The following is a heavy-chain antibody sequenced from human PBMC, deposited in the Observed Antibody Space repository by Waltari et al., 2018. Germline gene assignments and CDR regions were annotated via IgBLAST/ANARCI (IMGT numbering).Heavy chain of an antibody. CDR2: ISYDGSNK. CDR1: GFTFSSYG. J-gene: IGHJ4*02. CDR3: AKDQTVGATSFDY. V-gene: IGHV3-30*18. Sequence: QVQLVESGGGVVQPGRSLRLSCAASGFTFSSYGIHWVRQAPGKGLEWVAVISYDGSNKYYADSVKGRFTISRDNSKNTLYLQMNSLRAEDTAVYYCAKDQTVGATSFDYWGQGTLVTVSS. D-gene: IGHD1-26*01.